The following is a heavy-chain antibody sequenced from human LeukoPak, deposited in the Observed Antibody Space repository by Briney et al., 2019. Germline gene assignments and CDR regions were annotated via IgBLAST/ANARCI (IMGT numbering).Heavy chain of an antibody. J-gene: IGHJ4*02. CDR2: INPSGGST. D-gene: IGHD1-7*01. CDR3: ARGGEGLELLGGEFDY. CDR1: GYAFTSYY. V-gene: IGHV1-46*01. Sequence: GASVKVSCKASGYAFTSYYMHWVRQAPGQGLEWKGIINPSGGSTSYAQKFQGRVTMTRDISTSTVYMELSSLKSEDTAVYYCARGGEGLELLGGEFDYWGQGTLVTVSS.